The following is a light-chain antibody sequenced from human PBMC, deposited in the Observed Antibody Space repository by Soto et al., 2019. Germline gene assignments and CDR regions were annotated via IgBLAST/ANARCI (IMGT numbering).Light chain of an antibody. CDR2: DAS. CDR3: EQRSNWPSIT. J-gene: IGKJ5*01. Sequence: EIVLTQSPATLYLSPGERATLSCRASQSVSSYLAWYQQRPGQAPSLLIYDASNRAPGIPARFSGSGSGTDFTLTISILEPEDFAVYHCEQRSNWPSITFGQGTRLELK. V-gene: IGKV3-11*01. CDR1: QSVSSY.